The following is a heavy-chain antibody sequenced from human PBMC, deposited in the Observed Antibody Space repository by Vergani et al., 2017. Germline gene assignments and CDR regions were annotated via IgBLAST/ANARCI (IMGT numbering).Heavy chain of an antibody. J-gene: IGHJ6*02. Sequence: QVQLVQSGAEVKKPGASVKVSCKASGYTFTGYYMHWVRQAPGQGLEWMGWINPNSGNTGYAQKFQGRVTMTRNTSISTAYMELSSLRSEDTAVYYCARGGDFWSGYYLSYYYYYGRDVWGQGTTVTVSS. CDR2: INPNSGNT. V-gene: IGHV1-8*02. D-gene: IGHD3-3*01. CDR1: GYTFTGYY. CDR3: ARGGDFWSGYYLSYYYYYGRDV.